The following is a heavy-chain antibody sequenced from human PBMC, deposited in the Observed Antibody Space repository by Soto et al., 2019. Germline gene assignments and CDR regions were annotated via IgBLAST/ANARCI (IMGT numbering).Heavy chain of an antibody. J-gene: IGHJ5*02. V-gene: IGHV4-59*08. CDR2: IYYSGST. CDR3: ARHPYYYDSRYWFDP. Sequence: PSDTLSLTCTVSGGSISSYYWSWIRQPPGKGLEWIGYIYYSGSTNYNPSLKSRVTISVDTSKNQFSLKLSSVTAADTAVYYCARHPYYYDSRYWFDPWGQGTLVTVSS. D-gene: IGHD3-22*01. CDR1: GGSISSYY.